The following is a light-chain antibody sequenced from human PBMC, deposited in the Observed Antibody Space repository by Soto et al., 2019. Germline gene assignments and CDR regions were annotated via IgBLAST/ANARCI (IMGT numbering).Light chain of an antibody. CDR3: QQYNSYPWT. CDR2: DAS. CDR1: QSISSW. J-gene: IGKJ1*01. Sequence: DIQMTQSPSTLSASVGDRVTITCRASQSISSWLAWYQQKPGKAPKLLIYDASSLESGDTSRYSGIGFGTEFTLTISSLQPDDFATYYCQQYNSYPWTFGQGTKVDIK. V-gene: IGKV1-5*01.